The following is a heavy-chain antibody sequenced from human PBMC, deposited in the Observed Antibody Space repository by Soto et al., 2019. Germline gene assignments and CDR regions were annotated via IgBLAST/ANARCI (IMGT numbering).Heavy chain of an antibody. CDR1: GFTFSSYG. D-gene: IGHD6-6*01. CDR3: AKAEDSSLVDY. CDR2: ISYDGSNK. Sequence: GGSLRLSCAASGFTFSSYGMHWVRQAPGKGLEWVAVISYDGSNKYYADSVKGRFTISRDNSKNTLYLQMNSLIAEDTAVYYCAKAEDSSLVDYWGQGTLVTVSS. V-gene: IGHV3-30*18. J-gene: IGHJ4*02.